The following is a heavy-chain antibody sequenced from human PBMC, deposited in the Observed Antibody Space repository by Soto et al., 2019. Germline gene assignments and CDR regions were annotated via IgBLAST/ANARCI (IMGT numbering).Heavy chain of an antibody. CDR2: INAGNGNT. Sequence: GASVKVSCKASGYTFTSYAMHWVRQAPGQRLEWMGWINAGNGNTKYSQKFQGRVTITRDTSASTAYMELSSLRSEDTAVYYCARDGLLWFGESYYYGMDVWGQGTTVTVSS. CDR3: ARDGLLWFGESYYYGMDV. CDR1: GYTFTSYA. V-gene: IGHV1-3*01. D-gene: IGHD3-10*01. J-gene: IGHJ6*02.